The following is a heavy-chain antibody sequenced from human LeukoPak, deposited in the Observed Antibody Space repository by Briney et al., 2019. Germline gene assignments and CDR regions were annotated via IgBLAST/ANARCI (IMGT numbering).Heavy chain of an antibody. CDR2: ISPYNDNT. Sequence: GASVKVSRKASGYSFPGYGISWVRQAPGQGPEWMGWISPYNDNTNYAQKLQGRATLTTDTSTSTAYVELRSLRSDDTAVYYCARHFYGSGTYYHFDYWGQGTLVTVSS. CDR1: GYSFPGYG. CDR3: ARHFYGSGTYYHFDY. V-gene: IGHV1-18*01. D-gene: IGHD3-10*01. J-gene: IGHJ4*02.